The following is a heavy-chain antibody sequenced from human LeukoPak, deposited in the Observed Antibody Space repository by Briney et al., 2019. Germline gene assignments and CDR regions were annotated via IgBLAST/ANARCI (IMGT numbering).Heavy chain of an antibody. CDR3: ARGRYSSGWLIY. D-gene: IGHD6-19*01. CDR2: INPNSGGT. CDR1: GYTFTGYY. V-gene: IGHV1-2*06. J-gene: IGHJ4*02. Sequence: ASVKVSCKASGYTFTGYYMHWVRQAPGQGLEWMGRINPNSGGTNYAQKFQGRVTMTRDTSISTAYMELSRLRSDDTAVYYCARGRYSSGWLIYWGQGTLVTVSS.